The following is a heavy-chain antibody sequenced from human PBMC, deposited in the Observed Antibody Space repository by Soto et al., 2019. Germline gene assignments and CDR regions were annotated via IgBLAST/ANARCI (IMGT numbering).Heavy chain of an antibody. CDR2: ISAYNGNT. Sequence: ASVKVSCKASGYTFTSYGISWVRQAPGQGLEWMGWISAYNGNTNYAQKLQGRVTMTRNTSISTAYMELSSLRSEDTAVYYCARKKSMVRGANWFDPWGQGTLVTVSS. CDR1: GYTFTSYG. V-gene: IGHV1-18*01. CDR3: ARKKSMVRGANWFDP. J-gene: IGHJ5*02. D-gene: IGHD3-10*01.